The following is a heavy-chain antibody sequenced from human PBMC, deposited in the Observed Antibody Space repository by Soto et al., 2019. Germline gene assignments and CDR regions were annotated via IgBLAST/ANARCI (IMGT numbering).Heavy chain of an antibody. CDR1: GFTFSNYW. D-gene: IGHD6-13*01. J-gene: IGHJ6*02. CDR2: VNNDGTDT. V-gene: IGHV3-74*03. Sequence: EVQLVESGGGLVQPGGSLRLSCAASGFTFSNYWMYWVRQAPGKGLVWVSRVNNDGTDTTHADSVKGRFTISRDNAENTLYLQMNSLRAEETAVYYCERGGLQHALDVWGQGSTVTVSS. CDR3: ERGGLQHALDV.